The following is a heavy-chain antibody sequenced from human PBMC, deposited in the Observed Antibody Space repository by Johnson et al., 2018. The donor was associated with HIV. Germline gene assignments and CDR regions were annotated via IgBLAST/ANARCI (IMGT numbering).Heavy chain of an antibody. V-gene: IGHV3-43*01. CDR1: GFIFDDYT. CDR2: IRWDGVGT. Sequence: VQLVESGGAVVQPGGSLRLSCAASGFIFDDYTMHWVRQAPGKGLEWVSLIRWDGVGTYYADSVTGRFTVSRDNRKNSLYLQMNSLRTEDTALYYCAKAESNYGRAFDIWGQGTMVTVSS. D-gene: IGHD5-24*01. J-gene: IGHJ3*02. CDR3: AKAESNYGRAFDI.